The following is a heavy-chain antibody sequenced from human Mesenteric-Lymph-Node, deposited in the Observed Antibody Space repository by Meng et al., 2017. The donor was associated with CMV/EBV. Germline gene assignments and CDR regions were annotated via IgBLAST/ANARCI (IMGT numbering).Heavy chain of an antibody. CDR2: IYYSGST. J-gene: IGHJ4*02. V-gene: IGHV4-39*07. D-gene: IGHD3-10*01. Sequence: ETLSLTCTVSGGSISSSSYYWGWIRQPPGKGLEWVGTIYYSGSTYYNPSLKSRVTISIDTSKNQFSVKLSSVTAADTAVYYCARDSAKFGELSPFDYWGQGTLVTVSS. CDR1: GGSISSSSYY. CDR3: ARDSAKFGELSPFDY.